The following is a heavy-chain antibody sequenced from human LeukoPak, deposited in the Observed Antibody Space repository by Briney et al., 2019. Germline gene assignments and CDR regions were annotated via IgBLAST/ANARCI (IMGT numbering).Heavy chain of an antibody. CDR2: IYYSGST. CDR1: GGSFISSSYY. CDR3: ARYYAVLRYFDWLLRGGYFDY. V-gene: IGHV4-39*01. Sequence: SETLSLTCTVSGGSFISSSYYWGWVRQPPGKGLEWIGSIYYSGSTYYNPSLKSRVTISVDTSKNQFSLKLSSVTAADTAVYYCARYYAVLRYFDWLLRGGYFDYWGQGTLVTVSS. D-gene: IGHD3-9*01. J-gene: IGHJ4*02.